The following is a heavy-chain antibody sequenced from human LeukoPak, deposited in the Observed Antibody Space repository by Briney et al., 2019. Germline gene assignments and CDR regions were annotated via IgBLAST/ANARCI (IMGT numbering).Heavy chain of an antibody. J-gene: IGHJ3*02. CDR1: GFIVSSNY. CDR2: IYSGGST. CDR3: AKDLWFGELSAFDI. V-gene: IGHV3-53*05. Sequence: GGSLRLSCAASGFIVSSNYMSWVRQAPGKGLEWVSVIYSGGSTYYADSVKGRFTISRDNSKNTLYLQMNSLRAEDTAVYYCAKDLWFGELSAFDIWGQGTMVTVSS. D-gene: IGHD3-10*01.